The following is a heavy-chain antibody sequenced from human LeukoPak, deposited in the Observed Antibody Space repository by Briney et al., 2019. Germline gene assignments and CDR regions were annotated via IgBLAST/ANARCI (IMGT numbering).Heavy chain of an antibody. CDR1: GGSISSSSYY. CDR2: IYYSGST. Sequence: PSETQSLTCTVSGGSISSSSYYWGWIRQPPGKGLEWIGSIYYSGSTYYNPSLKSRVTISVDTSRNQFSLKLSSVTAADTAVYYCARDRSVAGTGNWGQGTLVTVSS. CDR3: ARDRSVAGTGN. V-gene: IGHV4-39*07. D-gene: IGHD6-19*01. J-gene: IGHJ4*02.